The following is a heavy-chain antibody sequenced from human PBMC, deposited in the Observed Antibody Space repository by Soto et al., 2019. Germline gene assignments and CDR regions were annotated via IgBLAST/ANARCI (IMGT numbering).Heavy chain of an antibody. CDR3: ARLNGYCISTNCHGYYGMDV. V-gene: IGHV4-39*01. CDR2: IYSSENT. CDR1: GVSISSGDYY. J-gene: IGHJ6*02. D-gene: IGHD2-2*03. Sequence: SETLSLTCTVSGVSISSGDYYWSWIRQSPGKGLEWIGTIYSSENTYYNPSLLSRVTISVDTSKNEFSLRLSSVTAADTAVYYCARLNGYCISTNCHGYYGMDVWGQGTTVTVPS.